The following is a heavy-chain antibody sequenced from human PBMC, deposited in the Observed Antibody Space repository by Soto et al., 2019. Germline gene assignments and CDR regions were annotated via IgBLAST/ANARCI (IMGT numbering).Heavy chain of an antibody. Sequence: PSETLSLTCAVSGYSISSGYYWGWIRQPPGKGLEWIGSIYHSGSTYYNPSLKSRVTISVDTSKNQFSLKLSSVTAADTAVYSCARTIGTDCNYHNWFDPCGQGTLVTVSS. CDR1: GYSISSGYY. CDR2: IYHSGST. CDR3: ARTIGTDCNYHNWFDP. V-gene: IGHV4-38-2*01. J-gene: IGHJ5*02. D-gene: IGHD1-7*01.